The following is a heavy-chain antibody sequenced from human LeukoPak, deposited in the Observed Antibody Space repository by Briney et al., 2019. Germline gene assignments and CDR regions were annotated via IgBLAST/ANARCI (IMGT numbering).Heavy chain of an antibody. CDR2: TYTSGST. Sequence: SETLSLTCTVSGGSISSYYWSWIRQPAGKGLEWIGRTYTSGSTNYNPSLKSRVTMSVDTSKNQFSLKLSSVTAADTAVYYCARESGYYYDSSGYGPHYYYYYYMDVWGKGTTVTVSS. J-gene: IGHJ6*03. CDR1: GGSISSYY. CDR3: ARESGYYYDSSGYGPHYYYYYYMDV. V-gene: IGHV4-4*07. D-gene: IGHD3-22*01.